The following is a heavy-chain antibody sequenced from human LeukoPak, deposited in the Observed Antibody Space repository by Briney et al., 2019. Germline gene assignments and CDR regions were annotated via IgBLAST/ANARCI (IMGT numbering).Heavy chain of an antibody. D-gene: IGHD4-17*01. J-gene: IGHJ6*03. CDR1: GGSLSGHY. CDR3: ARDYGDYDELYYYYYYYMDV. CDR2: IDHSGSA. V-gene: IGHV4-34*01. Sequence: SETLSLTCTVSGGSLSGHYWGWIRQSPGKGLEYIGEIDHSGSAKNSPSLKSRVTISIDTSKKQFSLNLTSVTAADTAVYYCARDYGDYDELYYYYYYYMDVWGKGTTVTVSS.